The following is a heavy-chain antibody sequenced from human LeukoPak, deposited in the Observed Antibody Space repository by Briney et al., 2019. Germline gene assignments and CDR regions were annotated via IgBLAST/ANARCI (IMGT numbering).Heavy chain of an antibody. J-gene: IGHJ1*01. Sequence: GGSLRLSCAASGFTVSSNYMSWVRQAPGKGLEWVSVIYSGGSTYYADSVKGRFTISRDNSKNTLDLQMNSLRAEDTAVYYCAKEVDGASGTKIGYFQHWGQGTLVIVSS. V-gene: IGHV3-53*01. CDR3: AKEVDGASGTKIGYFQH. D-gene: IGHD1-26*01. CDR2: IYSGGST. CDR1: GFTVSSNY.